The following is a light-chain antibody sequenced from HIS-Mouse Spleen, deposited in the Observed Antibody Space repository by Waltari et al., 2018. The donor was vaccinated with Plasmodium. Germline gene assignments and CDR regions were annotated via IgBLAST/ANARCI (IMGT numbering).Light chain of an antibody. CDR2: QAS. Sequence: SYELTQPPSVSVSPGQTASITCSGDKLGDKYACWYQQKPGQSPVLVIYQASKQPSGIPERFSGSNSGNTATLTISGTQAMDEADYYCQAWDSSTVVFGGGTKLTVL. CDR3: QAWDSSTVV. CDR1: KLGDKY. J-gene: IGLJ2*01. V-gene: IGLV3-1*01.